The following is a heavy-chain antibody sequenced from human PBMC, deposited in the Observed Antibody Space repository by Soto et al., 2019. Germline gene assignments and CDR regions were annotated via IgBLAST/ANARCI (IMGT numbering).Heavy chain of an antibody. D-gene: IGHD2-21*01. Sequence: QVQLVQSGAEVRKPGSSVKVSCRASGGTFSDFTVTWVRQAPGQGLEWMGGIIPILEATKYAQTFQDRVTVTADESTSIVCMELSSLSSEDTAVYFCASSYCGNECQPNRAFYYFGWDVWGQGTTVTVSS. CDR3: ASSYCGNECQPNRAFYYFGWDV. J-gene: IGHJ6*02. V-gene: IGHV1-69*01. CDR1: GGTFSDFT. CDR2: IIPILEAT.